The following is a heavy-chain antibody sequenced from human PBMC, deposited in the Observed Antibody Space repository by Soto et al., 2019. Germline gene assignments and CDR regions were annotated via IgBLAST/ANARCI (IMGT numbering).Heavy chain of an antibody. V-gene: IGHV3-30*03. J-gene: IGHJ4*02. CDR3: ARGLLWFGELLSNIDY. Sequence: SLRLSCAASEFTFSSYGMHWVRQAPGKGLEWVAVISYDGCNKYYADSVKGRFTISRDNSKNTLYLQMNSLRAEDTAVYYCARGLLWFGELLSNIDYWGQGTLVTVSS. D-gene: IGHD3-10*01. CDR1: EFTFSSYG. CDR2: ISYDGCNK.